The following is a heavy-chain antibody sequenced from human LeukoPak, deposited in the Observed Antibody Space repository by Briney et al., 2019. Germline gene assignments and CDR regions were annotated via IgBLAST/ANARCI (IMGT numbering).Heavy chain of an antibody. Sequence: PGGSLRLSCAASGFIVSSNYMTWVRQAPGKGLEWVSYISSSGSTIYYADSVKGRFTISRDNAKNSLYLQMNSLRAEDTAVYYCASRTSYGTSDYWGQGTLVTVSS. V-gene: IGHV3-11*04. CDR3: ASRTSYGTSDY. CDR1: GFIVSSNY. D-gene: IGHD5-18*01. J-gene: IGHJ4*02. CDR2: ISSSGSTI.